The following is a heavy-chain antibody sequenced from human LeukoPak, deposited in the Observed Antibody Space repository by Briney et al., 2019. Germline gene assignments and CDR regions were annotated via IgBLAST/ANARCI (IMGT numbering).Heavy chain of an antibody. Sequence: GGSLRLSCAASGFTFSSYSMNWVRQAPGKGLEWVSSISSSSSYIYYADSVKGRFTISRDNSKNTLYLQMNSLRAEDTAVYYCARDLGSGSHYFDYWGQGTLVTVSS. CDR3: ARDLGSGSHYFDY. D-gene: IGHD6-19*01. CDR1: GFTFSSYS. J-gene: IGHJ4*02. CDR2: ISSSSSYI. V-gene: IGHV3-21*01.